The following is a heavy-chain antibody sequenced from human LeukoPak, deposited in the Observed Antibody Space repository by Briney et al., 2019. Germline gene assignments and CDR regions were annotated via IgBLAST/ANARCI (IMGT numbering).Heavy chain of an antibody. J-gene: IGHJ3*02. V-gene: IGHV3-33*01. CDR1: GFTFSNYG. CDR3: ARASPVIVGTAHDAFDI. CDR2: IWYDGSNK. Sequence: GGSLRLSCAASGFTFSNYGIHWVRQAPGKGLEWVAVIWYDGSNKYYVDSVKGRFTISRDNSKNTVYLQMNSLRAEDTAVYYCARASPVIVGTAHDAFDIWGQGTMVTVSS. D-gene: IGHD1-26*01.